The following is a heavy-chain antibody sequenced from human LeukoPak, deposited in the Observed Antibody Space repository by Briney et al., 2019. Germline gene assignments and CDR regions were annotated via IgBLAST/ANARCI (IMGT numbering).Heavy chain of an antibody. Sequence: GGSLRLSCAASGFTFSSYGMHWVRQAPGKGLEWVAFIRYDGSNKYYAASVKGRFTISRDNSKNTLYVQMNSLRAEDTAVYYCAKGDYVRLWGTFDIWGQGTMVTVSS. J-gene: IGHJ3*02. CDR3: AKGDYVRLWGTFDI. CDR1: GFTFSSYG. CDR2: IRYDGSNK. D-gene: IGHD3-16*01. V-gene: IGHV3-30*02.